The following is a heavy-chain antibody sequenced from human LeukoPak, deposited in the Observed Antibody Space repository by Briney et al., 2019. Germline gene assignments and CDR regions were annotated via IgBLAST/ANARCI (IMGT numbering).Heavy chain of an antibody. J-gene: IGHJ3*02. D-gene: IGHD3-22*01. CDR2: INHSGST. CDR3: ARAEDFYESSGYPTGDAFDI. CDR1: GGSFSGYY. Sequence: SETLSLTCAVYGGSFSGYYWSWIRQPPGKGLEWIGEINHSGSTNYNPSLKSRVTISVDTSKNQFSLKLSSVTAADTAVYYCARAEDFYESSGYPTGDAFDIWGQGTVVTVSS. V-gene: IGHV4-34*01.